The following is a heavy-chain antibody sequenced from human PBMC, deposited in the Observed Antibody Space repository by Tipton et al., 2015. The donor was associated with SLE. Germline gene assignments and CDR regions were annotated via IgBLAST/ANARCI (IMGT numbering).Heavy chain of an antibody. Sequence: TLSLTCSVSGGSISSNYWIWIRQPPGKGLEWIGYISYGGGTNYNPSLKSRVTMSVDTAKNQFSLKLTSVTAADTAVYYCARLEGDYGDYRRYFWYFDLWGRGTLVSVS. CDR1: GGSISSNY. V-gene: IGHV4-59*12. CDR2: ISYGGGT. D-gene: IGHD4-17*01. CDR3: ARLEGDYGDYRRYFWYFDL. J-gene: IGHJ2*01.